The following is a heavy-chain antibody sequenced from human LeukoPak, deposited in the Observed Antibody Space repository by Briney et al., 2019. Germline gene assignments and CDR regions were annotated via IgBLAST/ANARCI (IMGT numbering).Heavy chain of an antibody. Sequence: PSETLSLTCTVSGGSISSSSYSWGWIRQPPGKGLEWIGGIYYSGSTYYNPSLKSRVTISVDTSKNQFSLKLSSVTAADTAVYYCARQFCSSTSCYRVYGMDVWGQGTTVTVSS. CDR1: GGSISSSSYS. CDR2: IYYSGST. D-gene: IGHD2-2*02. J-gene: IGHJ6*02. V-gene: IGHV4-39*01. CDR3: ARQFCSSTSCYRVYGMDV.